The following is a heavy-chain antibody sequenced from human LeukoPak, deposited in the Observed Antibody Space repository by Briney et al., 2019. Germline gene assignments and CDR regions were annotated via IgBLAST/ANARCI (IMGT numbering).Heavy chain of an antibody. Sequence: SETLSLTCAVYGGSFSGYYWSWIRQPPGKGLEWIGEINHSGSTNYNPSLKSRVTISVDTSKNQFSLKLSSVTAADTAVYYCARIVRDIVVVPAAKLHFDYWGQGTLVTVSS. D-gene: IGHD2-2*01. CDR2: INHSGST. CDR1: GGSFSGYY. V-gene: IGHV4-34*01. CDR3: ARIVRDIVVVPAAKLHFDY. J-gene: IGHJ4*02.